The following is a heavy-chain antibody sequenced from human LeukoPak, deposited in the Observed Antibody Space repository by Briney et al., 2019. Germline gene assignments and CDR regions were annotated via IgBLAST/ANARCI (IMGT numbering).Heavy chain of an antibody. CDR3: ARNGGNSDYDY. CDR2: IYHNGAT. CDR1: GGSVSSSSSIC. J-gene: IGHJ4*02. Sequence: SETLSLTCAVSGGSVSSSSSICWTWVRQPPGEGLEWIGEIYHNGATNYNPSLKSRVTLLLDKSKNQFSLRLNSVTAADTAVYYCARNGGNSDYDYWGQGTLVTVSA. D-gene: IGHD4-23*01. V-gene: IGHV4-4*02.